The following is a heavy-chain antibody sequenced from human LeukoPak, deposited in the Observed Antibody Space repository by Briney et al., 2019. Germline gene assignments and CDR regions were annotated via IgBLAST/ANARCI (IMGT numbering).Heavy chain of an antibody. D-gene: IGHD3-22*01. Sequence: PSETLSLTCTVPGGSISSSSYYWGWIRQPPGKGLEWIGSIYYSGSTYYNPSLKSRVTISVDTSKNQFSLKLSSVTAADTAVYYCARVTGYIVEDYFDYWGQGTLVTVSS. CDR1: GGSISSSSYY. V-gene: IGHV4-39*07. CDR3: ARVTGYIVEDYFDY. CDR2: IYYSGST. J-gene: IGHJ4*02.